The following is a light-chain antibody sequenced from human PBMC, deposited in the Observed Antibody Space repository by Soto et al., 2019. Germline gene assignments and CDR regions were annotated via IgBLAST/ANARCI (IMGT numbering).Light chain of an antibody. V-gene: IGKV1-5*01. CDR1: QNISSW. Sequence: DIQMTQSPSALSASVGDRVTITCRASQNISSWFAWYQQKPGKDHKSLIYDASSLESGVPSRLSGSGSGTEFTLTIICLQPEDFATFYCQLYDSFPCTFGQGTKVDIK. CDR3: QLYDSFPCT. CDR2: DAS. J-gene: IGKJ1*01.